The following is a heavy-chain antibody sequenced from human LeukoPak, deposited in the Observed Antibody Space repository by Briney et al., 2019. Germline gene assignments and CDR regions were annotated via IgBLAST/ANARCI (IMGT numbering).Heavy chain of an antibody. CDR1: GFIFSNYR. CDR3: ARDSAYAFDI. V-gene: IGHV3-48*02. CDR2: IGWSSNI. Sequence: GGSLRLSCAASGFIFSNYRMNWVRQAPGKGLEWVSYIGWSSNIYYADSVKGRFTISRDNAKNSLYLQMNSLRDEDTALYYCARDSAYAFDIWGQGTKVTVSS. D-gene: IGHD1-26*01. J-gene: IGHJ3*02.